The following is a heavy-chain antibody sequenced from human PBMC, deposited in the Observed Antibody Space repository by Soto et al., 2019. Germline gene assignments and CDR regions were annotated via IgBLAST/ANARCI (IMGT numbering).Heavy chain of an antibody. CDR2: ISYDGSNK. CDR3: AKDSRRDFNYGSGSYLNY. V-gene: IGHV3-30*18. D-gene: IGHD3-10*01. CDR1: GFTFSSYG. J-gene: IGHJ4*02. Sequence: GGSLRLSCAASGFTFSSYGMHWVRQAPGKGLEWVAVISYDGSNKYYADSVKGRFTISRDNSKNTLYLQMNSLRAEDTAVYYCAKDSRRDFNYGSGSYLNYWGQGTLVTVSS.